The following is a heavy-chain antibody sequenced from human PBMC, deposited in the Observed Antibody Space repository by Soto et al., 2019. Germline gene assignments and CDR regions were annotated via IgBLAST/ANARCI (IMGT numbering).Heavy chain of an antibody. J-gene: IGHJ4*02. CDR3: ARSAIAEAGTFDY. CDR1: GFTFSSYS. CDR2: ISSSSSYI. D-gene: IGHD6-13*01. V-gene: IGHV3-21*01. Sequence: EVQLVESGGGLVKPGGSLRLSCAASGFTFSSYSMNWVRQAPGKGLEWVSSISSSSSYIYYADSVKGRFTISRDNAKNSLYLQMNSLRAEDTAVYYCARSAIAEAGTFDYWGQGTLVTVSS.